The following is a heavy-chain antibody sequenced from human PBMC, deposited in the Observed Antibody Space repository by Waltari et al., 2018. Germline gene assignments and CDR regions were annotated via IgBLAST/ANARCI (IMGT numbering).Heavy chain of an antibody. CDR3: ARDPNWGEYYYYYGMDV. Sequence: QVQLVQSGAEVKKPGASVKVSCKASGYTFTGYYIHWVRQAPGQGLEWMGRINPNSGGTNYAQKFQGRVTMTRDTSISTAYMELSRLRSDDTAVYYCARDPNWGEYYYYYGMDVWGQGTTVTVSS. CDR2: INPNSGGT. V-gene: IGHV1-2*06. CDR1: GYTFTGYY. J-gene: IGHJ6*02. D-gene: IGHD7-27*01.